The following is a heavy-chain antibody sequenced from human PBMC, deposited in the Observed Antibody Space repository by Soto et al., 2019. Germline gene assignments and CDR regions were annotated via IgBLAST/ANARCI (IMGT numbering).Heavy chain of an antibody. V-gene: IGHV4-30-4*01. J-gene: IGHJ4*02. CDR1: GGSISIVNYC. CDR3: ARGPSGDKVDY. D-gene: IGHD7-27*01. CDR2: IYDGGST. Sequence: QVQLQESGPGLVKPSQTLSPTCTVSGGSISIVNYCWSLIRQPPDKGLEWIGHIYDGGSTYNNPSLTSRGTISVDTSKNQCSLQLSSVSAADPPVYYCARGPSGDKVDYWGQGSLVTGSA.